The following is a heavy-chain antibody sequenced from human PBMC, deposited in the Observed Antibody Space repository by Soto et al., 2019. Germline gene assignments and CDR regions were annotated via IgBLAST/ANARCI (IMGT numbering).Heavy chain of an antibody. Sequence: QVQLVQSGAEVKKPGASVKVSCKTSGYTFSGYFMNWLGQAPGQGLEWMGWMNPNSGGTDYAQNFQGRVSMTWDTSISTAYMELSRLRSDDTAIYYCARGYYSSSWRVFDYWGQGTLVTVSS. CDR1: GYTFSGYF. CDR2: MNPNSGGT. CDR3: ARGYYSSSWRVFDY. J-gene: IGHJ4*02. D-gene: IGHD6-13*01. V-gene: IGHV1-2*02.